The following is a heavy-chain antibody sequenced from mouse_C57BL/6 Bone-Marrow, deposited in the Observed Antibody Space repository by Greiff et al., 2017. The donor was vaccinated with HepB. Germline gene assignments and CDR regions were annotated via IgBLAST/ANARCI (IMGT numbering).Heavy chain of an antibody. CDR3: ALRLLPTRFAY. CDR2: IYPGDGDT. Sequence: QVQLQQSGPELVKPGASVKISCKASGYAFSSSWMNWVKQRPGKGLEWIGRIYPGDGDTNYNGKFKGKATLTADKSSSTAYMQLSSLTSEDSAVYFCALRLLPTRFAYWGQGTLVTVSA. V-gene: IGHV1-82*01. CDR1: GYAFSSSW. D-gene: IGHD2-3*01. J-gene: IGHJ3*01.